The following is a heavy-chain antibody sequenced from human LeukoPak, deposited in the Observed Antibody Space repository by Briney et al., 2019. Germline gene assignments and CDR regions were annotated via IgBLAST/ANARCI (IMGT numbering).Heavy chain of an antibody. CDR2: VSPAYGRT. J-gene: IGHJ4*02. Sequence: GGSLRLSCSASGFSFNNYAMSWIRQAPGKGLTWVSLVSPAYGRTYYADSVKGRFTISRDNSNNMLSLYMSSLRADDTAVYYCARDRYSGVADYWGQGTLVTVSS. CDR3: ARDRYSGVADY. D-gene: IGHD1-26*01. CDR1: GFSFNNYA. V-gene: IGHV3-23*01.